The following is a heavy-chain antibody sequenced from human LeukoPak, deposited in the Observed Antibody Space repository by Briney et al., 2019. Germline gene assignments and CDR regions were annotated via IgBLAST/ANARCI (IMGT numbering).Heavy chain of an antibody. CDR2: ISSGSTYI. Sequence: GGSLRLSCAASGFTFSSYSMNWVRQAPGKGLEWVSSISSGSTYIYYADSVKGRFTISRDNSKNTLYLQMNRLRAEDTAVYYCVRVYYDSSRWFDPWGQGTLVTVSS. J-gene: IGHJ5*02. CDR1: GFTFSSYS. CDR3: VRVYYDSSRWFDP. D-gene: IGHD3-22*01. V-gene: IGHV3-21*04.